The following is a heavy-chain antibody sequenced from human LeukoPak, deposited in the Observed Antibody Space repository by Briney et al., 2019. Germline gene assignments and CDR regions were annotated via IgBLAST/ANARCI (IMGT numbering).Heavy chain of an antibody. D-gene: IGHD5-24*01. Sequence: GASVKVSCKASGYTFTGYYMHWVRQAPGQGLEWMGWMNPNSGNTGYAQKFQGRVTMTRNTSISTAYMELSSLRSDDTAVYYCARVWTPYGSKTDPRPFDYWGQGTLVTVSS. V-gene: IGHV1-8*02. CDR3: ARVWTPYGSKTDPRPFDY. CDR2: MNPNSGNT. CDR1: GYTFTGYY. J-gene: IGHJ4*02.